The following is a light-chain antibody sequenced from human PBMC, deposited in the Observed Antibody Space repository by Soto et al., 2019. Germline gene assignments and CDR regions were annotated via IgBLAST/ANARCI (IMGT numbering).Light chain of an antibody. CDR3: SSYAGSNNYVV. V-gene: IGLV2-8*01. Sequence: QSALTQPPSASGSPGQSVTISCTETSSDVGGYNYVSWYQQHPGKAPKLMIYEVSKRPSGVPDRFSGSRSGNTASLTVSGLQADDEGDYYCSSYAGSNNYVVFGGGTKLTVL. CDR2: EVS. J-gene: IGLJ2*01. CDR1: SSDVGGYNY.